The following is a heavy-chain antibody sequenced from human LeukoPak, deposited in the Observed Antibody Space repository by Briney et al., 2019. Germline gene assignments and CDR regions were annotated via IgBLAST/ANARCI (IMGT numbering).Heavy chain of an antibody. Sequence: GGSLRLSCAASGFIFSSHGMNWVRQAPGKGLEWVSGISPSGDITYYADSVKGRFTISRDNSKNTVYLQMDSLRFADAAVYYFEQEVAYIRFDNWGQGTLVTVSS. D-gene: IGHD1-1*01. J-gene: IGHJ4*02. CDR1: GFIFSSHG. CDR2: ISPSGDIT. V-gene: IGHV3-23*01. CDR3: EQEVAYIRFDN.